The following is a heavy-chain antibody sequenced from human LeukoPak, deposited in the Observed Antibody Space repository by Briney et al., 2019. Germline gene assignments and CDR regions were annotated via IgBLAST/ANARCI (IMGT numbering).Heavy chain of an antibody. V-gene: IGHV3-48*03. Sequence: GGSLRLSCAASGFTFRSYEMNWVRQAPGKGLEWVSYISSSGSTIYYADSVKGRFTISRDNAKNSLYLQMNSLRAEDTAVYYCARDDGYSYGVDYWGQGTLVTVSS. CDR1: GFTFRSYE. CDR2: ISSSGSTI. CDR3: ARDDGYSYGVDY. D-gene: IGHD5-18*01. J-gene: IGHJ4*02.